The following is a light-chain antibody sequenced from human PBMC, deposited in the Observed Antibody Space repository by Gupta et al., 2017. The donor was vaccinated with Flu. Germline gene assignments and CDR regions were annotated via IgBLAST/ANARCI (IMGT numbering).Light chain of an antibody. CDR3: QTWDHTTYV. Sequence: SPGMTASITCTENTLGDKYAPWSRQKPGQSPTLDIYQDTVRPSEIPGRFSGNTAGETATRTNSGNQTVYEADVYCQTWDHTTYVFGPGTKVTVL. CDR2: QDT. J-gene: IGLJ1*01. CDR1: TLGDKY. V-gene: IGLV3-1*01.